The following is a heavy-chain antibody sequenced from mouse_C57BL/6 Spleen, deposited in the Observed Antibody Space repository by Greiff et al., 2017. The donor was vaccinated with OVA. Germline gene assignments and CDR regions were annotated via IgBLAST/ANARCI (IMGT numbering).Heavy chain of an antibody. CDR2: IDPSDSYT. V-gene: IGHV1-50*01. D-gene: IGHD1-1*01. CDR1: GYTFTSYW. J-gene: IGHJ2*01. Sequence: QVQLQQPGAELVKPGASVKLSCKASGYTFTSYWMQWVKQRPGQGLEWIGEIDPSDSYTNYNQKFKGKATLTVDTSSSTAYMQLSSLTSEDSAVYYCARILFITTVGADYWGQGTTLTVSS. CDR3: ARILFITTVGADY.